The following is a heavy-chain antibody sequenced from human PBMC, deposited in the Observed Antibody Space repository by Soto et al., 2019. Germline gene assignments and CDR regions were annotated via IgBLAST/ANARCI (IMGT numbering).Heavy chain of an antibody. CDR1: GFTFSSYA. CDR2: ISYDGSNK. Sequence: GVSRRLSWSASGFTFSSYAMHWVRQAPGKGLEWVAVISYDGSNKYYADSVKGRFTISRDNSKNTLYLQMNSLRAEDTAVYYCARGVLLQYFDWLPPPDFDYWGQGALVTVSS. V-gene: IGHV3-30-3*01. CDR3: ARGVLLQYFDWLPPPDFDY. D-gene: IGHD3-9*01. J-gene: IGHJ4*02.